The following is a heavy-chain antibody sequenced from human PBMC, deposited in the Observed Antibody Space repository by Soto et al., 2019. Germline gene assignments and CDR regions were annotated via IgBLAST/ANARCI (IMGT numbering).Heavy chain of an antibody. CDR2: ISWNSGSI. CDR3: AKGALVVVAATLDY. J-gene: IGHJ4*02. D-gene: IGHD2-15*01. CDR1: GDYF. Sequence: GDYFWSWVRQAPGKGLEWVSGISWNSGSIGYADSVKGRFTISRDNAKNSLYLQMNSLRAEDTALYYCAKGALVVVAATLDYWGQGTLVTVS. V-gene: IGHV3-9*01.